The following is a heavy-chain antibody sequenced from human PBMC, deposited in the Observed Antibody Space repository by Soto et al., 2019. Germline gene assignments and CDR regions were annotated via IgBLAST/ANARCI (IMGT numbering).Heavy chain of an antibody. CDR1: GFSFSSYA. Sequence: GGSLRLCCAASGFSFSSYAIHWVRQAPGKGLEWVAVISYDGSDMYYGDSVKGRFTISRDNSNNTLYLQMNSLRPDDTALYYCAKDPRGIVGAGAWLDSWGQGTLVTVSS. CDR3: AKDPRGIVGAGAWLDS. CDR2: ISYDGSDM. V-gene: IGHV3-30*18. J-gene: IGHJ4*02. D-gene: IGHD1-26*01.